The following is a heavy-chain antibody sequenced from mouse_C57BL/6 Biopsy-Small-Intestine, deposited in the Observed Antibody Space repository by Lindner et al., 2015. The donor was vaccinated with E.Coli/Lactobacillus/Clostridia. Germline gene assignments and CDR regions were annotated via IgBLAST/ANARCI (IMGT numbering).Heavy chain of an antibody. CDR1: GYTFTDYY. CDR3: ARDGPKDYFDY. J-gene: IGHJ2*01. CDR2: FNPSNGGT. V-gene: IGHV1-19*01. Sequence: VQLQESGPELVKPGASVKMSRKASGYTFTDYYMNWVKQSHGKSLEWIGRFNPSNGGTSYNQKFKGKATLTVDKSLSTAYVQLNSLTSEDSAVYYCARDGPKDYFDYWGQGTTLTVSS. D-gene: IGHD2-3*01.